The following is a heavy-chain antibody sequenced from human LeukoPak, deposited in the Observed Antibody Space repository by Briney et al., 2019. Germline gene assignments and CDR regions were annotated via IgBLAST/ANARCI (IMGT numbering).Heavy chain of an antibody. V-gene: IGHV3-23*01. CDR1: GFTFSNYA. D-gene: IGHD3-22*01. CDR3: ARDLLYYDSSGVGGYYYMDV. Sequence: PGGSLRLSCAASGFTFSNYAMSWVRQAPGKGLEWVSGISGSGVMTYYADSVKGRFTISRHNSKNTVYLQMSSLRVEDTAVYYCARDLLYYDSSGVGGYYYMDVWGKGTTVTVSS. CDR2: ISGSGVMT. J-gene: IGHJ6*03.